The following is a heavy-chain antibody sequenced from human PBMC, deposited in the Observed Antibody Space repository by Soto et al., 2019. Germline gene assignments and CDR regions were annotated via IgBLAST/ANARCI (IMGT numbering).Heavy chain of an antibody. CDR2: INHSGST. CDR1: GDSISSSNY. Sequence: PSETLSLTCAVSGDSISSSNYWSWIRQPPGKGLEWIGEINHSGSTNYNPSLKSRVTISVDTSKNQFSLKLSSVTAADTAVYYCARGAVAGELDYWGQGTLVTVSS. D-gene: IGHD6-19*01. V-gene: IGHV4-4*02. J-gene: IGHJ4*02. CDR3: ARGAVAGELDY.